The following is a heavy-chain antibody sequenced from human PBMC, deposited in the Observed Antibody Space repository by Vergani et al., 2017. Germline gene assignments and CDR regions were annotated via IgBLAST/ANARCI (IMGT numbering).Heavy chain of an antibody. Sequence: QVQLVESGGGVVQPGGSLRLSCGASGFTFSNYGMHWVRQAPGKGLEWVTFIRFDGSNTYYAGSVKGRFTISRDNSKTTLFLQMNSLRPEDTAVYYWARDTVTGSRYFDYWGQGTLVTVSS. J-gene: IGHJ4*02. V-gene: IGHV3-30*02. CDR1: GFTFSNYG. CDR3: ARDTVTGSRYFDY. CDR2: IRFDGSNT. D-gene: IGHD6-19*01.